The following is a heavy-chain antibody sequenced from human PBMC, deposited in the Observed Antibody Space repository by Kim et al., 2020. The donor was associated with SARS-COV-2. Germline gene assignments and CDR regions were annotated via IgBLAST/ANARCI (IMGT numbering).Heavy chain of an antibody. J-gene: IGHJ4*02. Sequence: GGSLRLSCAASGFTFSSYAMHWVRQAPGKGLEWVAVIWYDGSNKYYADSVKGRFTNSRDNSKNTLYLQMNSLRAEDTAVYYCAKGGRRYDSSRGIDYWGQGTLVTVSS. V-gene: IGHV3-33*06. D-gene: IGHD3-22*01. CDR2: IWYDGSNK. CDR3: AKGGRRYDSSRGIDY. CDR1: GFTFSSYA.